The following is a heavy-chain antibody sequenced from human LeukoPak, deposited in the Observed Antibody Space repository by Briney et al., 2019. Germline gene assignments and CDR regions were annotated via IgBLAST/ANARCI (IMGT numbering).Heavy chain of an antibody. CDR3: ARDGGYGGNSGNAFDI. D-gene: IGHD4-23*01. CDR1: GGSISSGGYY. CDR2: IYYSGST. J-gene: IGHJ3*02. V-gene: IGHV4-31*03. Sequence: SETLSLTCTVSGGSISSGGYYWSWIRQHPGKGLGWIGYIYYSGSTYYNPSLKSRVTISVDTSKNQFSLKLSSVTAADTAVYYCARDGGYGGNSGNAFDIWGQGTMVTVSS.